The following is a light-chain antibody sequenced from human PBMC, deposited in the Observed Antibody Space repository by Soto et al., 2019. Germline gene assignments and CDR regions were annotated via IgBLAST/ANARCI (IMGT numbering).Light chain of an antibody. CDR1: QSVNSNY. Sequence: DIVLTQSPGTLSLSPGDRATLSCRSSQSVNSNYLAWYQQKPGQAPRLLIYGASSRATGIPDRFSGSGSGTDFTLTISRLEPEDFAVYYCQQYGSSRTFGQGTKVDIK. CDR3: QQYGSSRT. V-gene: IGKV3-20*01. J-gene: IGKJ1*01. CDR2: GAS.